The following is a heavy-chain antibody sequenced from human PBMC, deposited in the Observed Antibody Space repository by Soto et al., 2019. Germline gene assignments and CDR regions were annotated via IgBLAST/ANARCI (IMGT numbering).Heavy chain of an antibody. D-gene: IGHD6-6*01. Sequence: HPGGSLRLSCAASGFTFSSYAMSWVRQAPGKGLEWVSAISGSGGSTYYAGSVKGRFTISRDNSKNTLYLQMNSLRAEDTAVYYCAKEIRSSSSLTYYFDYWGQGTLVTVSS. V-gene: IGHV3-23*01. CDR2: ISGSGGST. J-gene: IGHJ4*02. CDR1: GFTFSSYA. CDR3: AKEIRSSSSLTYYFDY.